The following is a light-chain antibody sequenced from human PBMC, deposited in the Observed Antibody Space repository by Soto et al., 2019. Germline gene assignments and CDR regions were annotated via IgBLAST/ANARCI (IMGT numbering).Light chain of an antibody. CDR2: DAS. J-gene: IGKJ3*01. V-gene: IGKV1-33*01. CDR1: QDINNY. CDR3: HHYASLPPFT. Sequence: DIQMTQSPSSLSASVGDRVTITCQASQDINNYLNWYQQKPGKAPKLLIYDASNLETGVPSRFGGSGSGTDFTFTINSLLPEDIAAYYCHHYASLPPFTFGPGTKVDIK.